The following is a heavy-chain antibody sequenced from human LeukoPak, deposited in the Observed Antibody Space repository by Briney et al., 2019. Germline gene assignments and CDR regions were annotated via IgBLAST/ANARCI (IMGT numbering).Heavy chain of an antibody. Sequence: EPSETLSLTCTVSGGSISSYYGSWIRQPPGKGLEWIGYIYYSGSTNYNPSLKSRVTISVDTSKNQFSLKLSSVTAADTAVYYCASQSSIFGVVNWGQGTLVTVSS. CDR2: IYYSGST. V-gene: IGHV4-59*08. J-gene: IGHJ4*02. CDR1: GGSISSYY. D-gene: IGHD3-3*01. CDR3: ASQSSIFGVVN.